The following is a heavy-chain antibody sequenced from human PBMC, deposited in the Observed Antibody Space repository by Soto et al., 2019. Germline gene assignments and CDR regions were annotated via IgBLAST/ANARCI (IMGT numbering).Heavy chain of an antibody. CDR1: GFTFSSYA. CDR3: ARDRGDDILTGYYDAFDI. Sequence: GGSLRLSCAASGFTFSSYAMHWVRQAPGKGLEWVAVISYDGSNKYYADSVKGRFTISRDNSKNTLYLQMNSLRAEDTAVYYCARDRGDDILTGYYDAFDIWGQGTMVTVSS. V-gene: IGHV3-30*04. D-gene: IGHD3-9*01. J-gene: IGHJ3*02. CDR2: ISYDGSNK.